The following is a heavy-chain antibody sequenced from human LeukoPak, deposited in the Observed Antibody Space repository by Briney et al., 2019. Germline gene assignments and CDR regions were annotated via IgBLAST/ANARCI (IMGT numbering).Heavy chain of an antibody. CDR2: ISYDGSNK. J-gene: IGHJ3*02. CDR3: ASSITMIPINAFDI. CDR1: GFTFSSYG. V-gene: IGHV3-30*19. Sequence: PGGSLRLSCVASGFTFSSYGMHWVRQAPGKGLEWVAVISYDGSNKYYADSVKGRFTISRDNSKNTLYLQMNSLRAEDTAVYYCASSITMIPINAFDIWGQGTMVTVSS. D-gene: IGHD3-22*01.